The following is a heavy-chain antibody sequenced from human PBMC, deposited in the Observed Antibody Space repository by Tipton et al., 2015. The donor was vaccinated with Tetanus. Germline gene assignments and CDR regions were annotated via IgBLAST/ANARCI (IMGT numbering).Heavy chain of an antibody. J-gene: IGHJ4*02. D-gene: IGHD3-9*01. CDR3: VRDRGGRYFDS. CDR2: TTSRGGSS. CDR1: GFRFGDYY. V-gene: IGHV3-11*05. Sequence: SLRLSCTASGFRFGDYYMTWIRQSPGRGLEWISTTTSRGGSSNYADSVRGRFTISRDNAKNSLFLQMNSLRAEDTATYYCVRDRGGRYFDSWGQGTLVTVSS.